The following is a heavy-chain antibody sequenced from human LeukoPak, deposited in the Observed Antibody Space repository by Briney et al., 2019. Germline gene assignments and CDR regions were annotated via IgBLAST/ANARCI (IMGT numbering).Heavy chain of an antibody. CDR1: GFTFSSYW. J-gene: IGHJ4*02. Sequence: GGSLRVSCAASGFTFSSYWMSWVRQAPGKGLEWVANIKQDGSEKYYVDSVKGRFTISRDNAKNSLYLQMNSLRAGDTAVYYCARVPYHPYCSSTSCYLNYFDYWGQGTLVTVSS. CDR2: IKQDGSEK. V-gene: IGHV3-7*01. CDR3: ARVPYHPYCSSTSCYLNYFDY. D-gene: IGHD2-2*01.